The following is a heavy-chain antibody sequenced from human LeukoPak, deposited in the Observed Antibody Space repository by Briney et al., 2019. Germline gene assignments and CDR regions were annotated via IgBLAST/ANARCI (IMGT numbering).Heavy chain of an antibody. V-gene: IGHV4-34*01. CDR1: GGSFSGYY. CDR2: INHSGST. Sequence: SETLSLTCAVYGGSFSGYYWSWIRQLPGKGLEWIGEINHSGSTNYNPSLKSRVTISVDTSKNQFSLKLSSVTAADTAVYYCARAVYRGLFDYWGQGTLVTVSS. D-gene: IGHD1-26*01. CDR3: ARAVYRGLFDY. J-gene: IGHJ4*02.